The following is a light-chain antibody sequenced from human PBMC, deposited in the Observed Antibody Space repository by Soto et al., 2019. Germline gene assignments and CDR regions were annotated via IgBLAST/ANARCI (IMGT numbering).Light chain of an antibody. J-gene: IGLJ2*01. CDR3: SSYTSSSTVI. Sequence: QSALTQPASVSGSPGQSITISCTGTSSDVGDYNYVSWYQQHPGKAPKLMIYDVSNRPSGVSNRFSGSKSGNTASLTISGLQAEDEADYYCSSYTSSSTVIIGGGTQLTVL. V-gene: IGLV2-14*01. CDR1: SSDVGDYNY. CDR2: DVS.